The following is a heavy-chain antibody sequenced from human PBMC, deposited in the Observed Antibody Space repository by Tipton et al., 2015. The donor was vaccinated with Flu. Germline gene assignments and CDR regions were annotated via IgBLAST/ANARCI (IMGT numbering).Heavy chain of an antibody. CDR1: GGPIDNYY. CDR2: VHYTGST. CDR3: ARRDYSNYVSEPKNWFDP. D-gene: IGHD4-11*01. Sequence: TLSLTCTVSGGPIDNYYWSWIRQSPGKGLEWIGYVHYTGSTHYNPSLESRVTISLDTSKRQFSLKVNSVTATDTAVYYCARRDYSNYVSEPKNWFDPWGQGILVTVSS. V-gene: IGHV4-59*08. J-gene: IGHJ5*02.